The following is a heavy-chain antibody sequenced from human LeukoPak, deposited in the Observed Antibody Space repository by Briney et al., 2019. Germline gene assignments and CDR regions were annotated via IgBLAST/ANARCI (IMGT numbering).Heavy chain of an antibody. J-gene: IGHJ6*02. CDR2: IIPILGIA. D-gene: IGHD4-17*01. CDR1: GGTFSSYA. Sequence: ASVKVSCNASGGTFSSYAISWVRQAPGQGLEWMGRIIPILGIANYAQKFQGRVTITADKSTSTAYMELSSLRSEDTAVYYCARVRLRSTNYYYYGMDVWGQGTPVTVSS. V-gene: IGHV1-69*04. CDR3: ARVRLRSTNYYYYGMDV.